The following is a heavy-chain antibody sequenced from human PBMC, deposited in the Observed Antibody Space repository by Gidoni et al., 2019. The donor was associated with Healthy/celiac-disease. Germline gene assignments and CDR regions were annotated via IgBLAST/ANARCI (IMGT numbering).Heavy chain of an antibody. V-gene: IGHV3-9*01. J-gene: IGHJ2*01. CDR3: AKGASAGTGGWYFDL. Sequence: EVQLVESGGGLVQPGRSLRLSCAASGFTFDAYAMHWVRQAPGKGLEWVSCISWNSGSIGYADSVKGRFTISRDNAKNSLYLQMNSLRAEDTALYYCAKGASAGTGGWYFDLWGRGTLVTVSS. CDR1: GFTFDAYA. CDR2: ISWNSGSI. D-gene: IGHD6-13*01.